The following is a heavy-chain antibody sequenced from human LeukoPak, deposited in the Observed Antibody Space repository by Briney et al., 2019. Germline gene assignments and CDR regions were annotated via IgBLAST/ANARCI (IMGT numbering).Heavy chain of an antibody. CDR2: INPNSGGT. CDR1: GYTFTGYY. D-gene: IGHD2-2*01. Sequence: ASVKVSCKASGYTFTGYYMHWVRQAPRQGLEWMGWINPNSGGTNYAQKFQGRVTMTRDTSISTAYMELSRLRSDDTAVYYCARSIVVVPAATRGHFDYWGQGTLVTVSS. V-gene: IGHV1-2*02. J-gene: IGHJ4*02. CDR3: ARSIVVVPAATRGHFDY.